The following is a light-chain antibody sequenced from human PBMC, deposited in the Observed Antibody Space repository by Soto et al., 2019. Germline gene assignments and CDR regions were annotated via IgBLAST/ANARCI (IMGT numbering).Light chain of an antibody. CDR3: SSYTSSSTYV. J-gene: IGLJ1*01. CDR1: SSDVGGYEY. Sequence: HSVLTQPASVSGSPGQSITISFTGTSSDVGGYEYVSWYQQHPGKAPKLMIYEVTNRPSGVSNRFSGSKSGNTASLTISGLQAEDEADYYCSSYTSSSTYVFGTGTKVTVL. CDR2: EVT. V-gene: IGLV2-14*01.